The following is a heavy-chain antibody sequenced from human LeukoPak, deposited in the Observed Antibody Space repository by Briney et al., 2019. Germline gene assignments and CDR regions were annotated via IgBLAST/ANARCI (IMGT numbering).Heavy chain of an antibody. Sequence: PGGSLRLSCAASGFTSSKHSMHWVRQVPGKGLVWVSHINTDGSNTNYADSVKGRFTISRDNAKNTLYLQMNSLRAEDTAVYYCAKARRLITMIVVATPDYWGQGTLVTVSS. CDR1: GFTSSKHS. CDR2: INTDGSNT. CDR3: AKARRLITMIVVATPDY. V-gene: IGHV3-74*01. J-gene: IGHJ4*02. D-gene: IGHD3-22*01.